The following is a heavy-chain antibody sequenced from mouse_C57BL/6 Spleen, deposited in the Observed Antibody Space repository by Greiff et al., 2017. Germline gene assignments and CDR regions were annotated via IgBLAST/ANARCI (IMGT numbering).Heavy chain of an antibody. CDR2: IYPYNGVS. CDR1: GYSFTGYY. D-gene: IGHD1-1*01. CDR3: AYGSSYGVAMDY. J-gene: IGHJ4*01. Sequence: EVKLVESGPELVKPGASVKISCKASGYSFTGYYMHWVKQSHGNILDWIGYIYPYNGVSSYNQKFKGKATLTVDKSSSTAYMELRSLTSEDSAVYYCAYGSSYGVAMDYWGQGTSVTVSS. V-gene: IGHV1-31*01.